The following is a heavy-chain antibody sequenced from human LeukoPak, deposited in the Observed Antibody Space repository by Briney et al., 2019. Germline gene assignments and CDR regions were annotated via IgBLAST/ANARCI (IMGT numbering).Heavy chain of an antibody. CDR1: GFTFSSYA. J-gene: IGHJ4*02. V-gene: IGHV3-23*01. Sequence: GGSLRLSCAASGFTFSSYAMSWVRQAPGKGLEWVSAISGSGGSTYYADSVKGRITISRDNSKNTLYLQMNSLRAEDTAVYYCAKDPYYYDSSGYYRGYFDYWGQGILVTVSS. CDR2: ISGSGGST. D-gene: IGHD3-22*01. CDR3: AKDPYYYDSSGYYRGYFDY.